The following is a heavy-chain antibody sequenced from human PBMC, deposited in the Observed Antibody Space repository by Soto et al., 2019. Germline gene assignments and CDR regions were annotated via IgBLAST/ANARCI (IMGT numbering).Heavy chain of an antibody. J-gene: IGHJ4*02. CDR1: GFTFSRYI. D-gene: IGHD4-17*01. CDR3: ARELNYGLLDY. CDR2: ISSSSSTI. V-gene: IGHV3-48*01. Sequence: EVQLVESGGGLVQPGGSLRLSCAASGFTFSRYIMNWVRQAPGKGREWVSYISSSSSTIYYAESVKGRFTISRDNAKNSLYLQMKSLRAEDTAVYYCARELNYGLLDYWGQGTLVTVSS.